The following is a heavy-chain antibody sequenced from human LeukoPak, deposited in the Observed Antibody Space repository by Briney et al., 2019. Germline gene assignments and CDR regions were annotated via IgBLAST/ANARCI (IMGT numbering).Heavy chain of an antibody. V-gene: IGHV3-21*01. D-gene: IGHD3-22*01. CDR2: ISSGSGYI. CDR3: ARGYYASSGFDDF. Sequence: PGGSLRLSCAASGFTVSSSYMSWVRQAPGKGLDWVSSISSGSGYIHYADSVKGRFTISRDNDKNSLYLQMNSLRAEDTAVYYCARGYYASSGFDDFWGQGTLVTVSS. CDR1: GFTVSSSY. J-gene: IGHJ4*02.